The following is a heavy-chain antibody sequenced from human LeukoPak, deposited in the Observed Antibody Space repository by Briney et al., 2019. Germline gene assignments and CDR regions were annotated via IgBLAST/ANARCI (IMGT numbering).Heavy chain of an antibody. V-gene: IGHV1-18*01. CDR1: GYTFSNFG. D-gene: IGHD2-21*02. Sequence: ASVKVSCKASGYTFSNFGISWVRQAPGQGLEWMGWISTYNGNTNYAQKLQGRVTMTTDTSTSTAYMELSRLRSDDTAVYYCAGSPCGGDCLNWFDPWGEGTLVTVSS. CDR3: AGSPCGGDCLNWFDP. CDR2: ISTYNGNT. J-gene: IGHJ5*02.